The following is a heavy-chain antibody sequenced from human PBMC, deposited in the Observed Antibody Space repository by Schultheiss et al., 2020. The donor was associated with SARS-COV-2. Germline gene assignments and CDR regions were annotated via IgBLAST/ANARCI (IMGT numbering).Heavy chain of an antibody. CDR3: VRDRSGWTPYKCFDL. CDR2: IRSSGRDM. J-gene: IGHJ5*02. D-gene: IGHD3/OR15-3a*01. CDR1: GFTFSTYG. V-gene: IGHV3-21*01. Sequence: VGSLRLSCAASGFTFSTYGMHWVRQAPGKGLEFVASIRSSGRDMYYADSMQGRFTISDDNANNAQYLQMHSLRAEDTAVYYCVRDRSGWTPYKCFDLWGRGTLVTVSS.